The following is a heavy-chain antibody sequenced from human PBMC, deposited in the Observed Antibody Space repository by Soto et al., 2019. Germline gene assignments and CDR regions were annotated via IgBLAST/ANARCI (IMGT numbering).Heavy chain of an antibody. CDR3: VRSGTARLLRHSWFDT. D-gene: IGHD2-21*01. CDR1: GFTFNTYD. V-gene: IGHV3-21*01. J-gene: IGHJ5*02. CDR2: ITTSSAYI. Sequence: EVQLVESGGGLVKPGGSLRLSCAASGFTFNTYDMNWVRQAPGKGLEWVSSITTSSAYIDYADSLKGRITISRDNAKNSLFLQINSLRAEDTAVYYCVRSGTARLLRHSWFDTWGQGTLVTVSS.